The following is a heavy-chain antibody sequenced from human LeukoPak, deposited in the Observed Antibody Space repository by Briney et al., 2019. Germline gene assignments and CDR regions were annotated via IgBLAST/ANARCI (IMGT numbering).Heavy chain of an antibody. J-gene: IGHJ4*02. V-gene: IGHV1-46*01. CDR3: ARDSYGSDY. Sequence: ASVTLSFTASGYTFTVYNMYWVWIRHGPGLGWMWRIITNEGSTTYAQNFQGRVTMSRDRSTNTVYMELSSLRSEDVAVYYCARDSYGSDYWGQGTLVTVSA. D-gene: IGHD3-16*01. CDR2: IITNEGST. CDR1: GYTFTVYN.